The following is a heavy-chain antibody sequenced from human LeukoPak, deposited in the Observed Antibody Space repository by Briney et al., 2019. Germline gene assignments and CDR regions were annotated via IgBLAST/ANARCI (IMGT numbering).Heavy chain of an antibody. CDR1: GFTLSSYE. J-gene: IGHJ5*02. D-gene: IGHD6-13*01. CDR3: ARGLAAAGTNWFDP. CDR2: ISSSGSTT. V-gene: IGHV3-48*03. Sequence: GGALQLSRAAPGFTLSSYEKKWGRPAPGEGLEGVLYISSSGSTTYYADSVKGRFTISRDNAKNSLYLQMNSLRAEDTAVYYCARGLAAAGTNWFDPWGQGTLVTVSS.